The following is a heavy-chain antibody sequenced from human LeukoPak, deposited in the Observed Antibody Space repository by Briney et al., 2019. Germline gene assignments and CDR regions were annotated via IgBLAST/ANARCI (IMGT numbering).Heavy chain of an antibody. J-gene: IGHJ4*02. CDR3: TATRYDYVWGSYHFLDY. D-gene: IGHD3-16*02. Sequence: GGSLRLSCAASGFTFSSYAMHWVRQAPGKGLEWVGFIRSKAYGGTTEYAASVKGRFTISRDDSKSIAYLQMNSLKTEDTAVYYCTATRYDYVWGSYHFLDYWGQGTLVTVSS. CDR1: GFTFSSYA. CDR2: IRSKAYGGTT. V-gene: IGHV3-49*04.